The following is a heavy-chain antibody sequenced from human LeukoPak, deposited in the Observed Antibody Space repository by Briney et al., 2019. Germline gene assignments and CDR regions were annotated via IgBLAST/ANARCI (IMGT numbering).Heavy chain of an antibody. CDR2: IYYSGST. V-gene: IGHV4-59*07. Sequence: SHTRSLPCTVSGGSISSYYWSWLRQPPGKGLKWIGYIYYSGSTHYNPSLKSRVTISVDTSKNQFSLKLSSVTAADTAVYYCARVGSRYYDSSGYYSNWFDPWGQGTLVTVSS. J-gene: IGHJ5*02. D-gene: IGHD3-22*01. CDR3: ARVGSRYYDSSGYYSNWFDP. CDR1: GGSISSYY.